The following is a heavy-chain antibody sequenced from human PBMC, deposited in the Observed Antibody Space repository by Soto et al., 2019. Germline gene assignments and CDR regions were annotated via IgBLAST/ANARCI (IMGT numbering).Heavy chain of an antibody. V-gene: IGHV3-48*01. CDR3: ELSTASYGDFTFEY. J-gene: IGHJ4*02. Sequence: HPGGSLRLSCAASGFTFSSYSMNWVRQAPGKGLEWVSYISSSSSTIYYADSVKGRFTISRDNSKNTLYLQMNSLRAEDTAVYYCELSTASYGDFTFEYWGQGTLVTVSS. CDR2: ISSSSSTI. D-gene: IGHD4-17*01. CDR1: GFTFSSYS.